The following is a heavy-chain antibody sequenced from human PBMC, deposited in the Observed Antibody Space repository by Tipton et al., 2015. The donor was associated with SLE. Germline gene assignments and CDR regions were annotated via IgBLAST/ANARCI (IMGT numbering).Heavy chain of an antibody. J-gene: IGHJ3*02. CDR2: ISHYTGNT. V-gene: IGHV1-18*01. CDR1: GYTFTSYD. D-gene: IGHD1-1*01. Sequence: VQSGAEVKKPGASVKVSCKASGYTFTSYDIHWVRQAPGQGLEWMGWISHYTGNTDYAQRLQGRVTMTTDTPPTTAYMELRSLRSDDTAVYYCVERYDTFDIWGQGTMVTVSS. CDR3: VERYDTFDI.